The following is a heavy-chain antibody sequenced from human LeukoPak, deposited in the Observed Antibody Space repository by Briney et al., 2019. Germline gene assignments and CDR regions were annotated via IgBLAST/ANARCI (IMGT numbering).Heavy chain of an antibody. Sequence: SETLSLTCTVSGGSISSYYWSWIRQPPGKGLEWIGYIYYSGSTNYNPSLKSRVTISVDTSKNQFSLKLSSVTAADTAVYYCARTYCGGDCYSGFDYWGQGTLVTVSS. J-gene: IGHJ4*02. CDR2: IYYSGST. D-gene: IGHD2-21*01. CDR1: GGSISSYY. CDR3: ARTYCGGDCYSGFDY. V-gene: IGHV4-59*01.